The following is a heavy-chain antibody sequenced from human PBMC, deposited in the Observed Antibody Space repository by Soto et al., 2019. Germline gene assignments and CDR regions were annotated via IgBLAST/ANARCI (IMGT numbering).Heavy chain of an antibody. CDR3: ARARGSGTLYDMDV. CDR2: IIPRSATS. CDR1: GDTFSTYT. D-gene: IGHD3-10*01. V-gene: IGHV1-69*13. J-gene: IGHJ6*02. Sequence: SVKVSCKASGDTFSTYTITWMRQAPGQGLEWMGGIIPRSATSNYAQKFQGRVTITADESTNTAYMELSSLRSEDTAVYYCARARGSGTLYDMDVWGQGTTVTVSS.